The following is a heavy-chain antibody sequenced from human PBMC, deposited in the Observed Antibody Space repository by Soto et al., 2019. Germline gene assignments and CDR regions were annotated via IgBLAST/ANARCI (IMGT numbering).Heavy chain of an antibody. CDR1: GFTFSSYA. Sequence: LRLSCAASGFTFSSYAMSWVRQAPGKGLEWASAISGSGGSTYYADSVKGRFTISRDNSKNTLYLQMNSLRAEDTAVYYCAKHPRIVVVPAAPDYWGQGTLVTVSS. CDR2: ISGSGGST. V-gene: IGHV3-23*01. D-gene: IGHD2-2*01. J-gene: IGHJ4*02. CDR3: AKHPRIVVVPAAPDY.